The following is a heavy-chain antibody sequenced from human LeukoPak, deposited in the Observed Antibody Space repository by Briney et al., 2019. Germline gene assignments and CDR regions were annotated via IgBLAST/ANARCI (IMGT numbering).Heavy chain of an antibody. CDR3: AKDRGY. CDR1: GFTFSTFA. Sequence: GGSLRLPCAASGFTFSTFAMSWVRQAPGKGLEWVSAITSAGSTYYAESVKGRFTISRDNSKNTLYLQMNSLRADDTAVYYCAKDRGYWGQGTLVTVSS. V-gene: IGHV3-23*01. CDR2: ITSAGST. J-gene: IGHJ4*02.